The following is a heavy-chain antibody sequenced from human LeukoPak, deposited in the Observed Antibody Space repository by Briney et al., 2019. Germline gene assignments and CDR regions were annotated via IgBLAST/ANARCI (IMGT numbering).Heavy chain of an antibody. CDR3: AKDRMVATWYYFDY. D-gene: IGHD5-12*01. Sequence: GSLRLSCAASGFAFSSYAMSWVRQAPGKGLEWVSAISGSGGSTYYADSVKGRSTISRDNSKNTLYLQMNSLRAEDTAVYYCAKDRMVATWYYFDYWGQGTLVTVSS. V-gene: IGHV3-23*01. CDR2: ISGSGGST. J-gene: IGHJ4*02. CDR1: GFAFSSYA.